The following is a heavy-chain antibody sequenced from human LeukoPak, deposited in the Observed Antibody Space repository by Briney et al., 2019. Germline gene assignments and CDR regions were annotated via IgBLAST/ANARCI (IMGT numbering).Heavy chain of an antibody. V-gene: IGHV1-46*01. CDR3: ARESDYYDSRRRFDY. CDR2: INPSGGRT. D-gene: IGHD3-22*01. CDR1: GYTFTNYY. J-gene: IGHJ4*02. Sequence: ASVKVSCKASGYTFTNYYMHWVRQAPGQGLEWMGMINPSGGRTSYAQKFQGRVTMTRDTSTSTVYMEMSSLRPEDTAVYYCARESDYYDSRRRFDYWGQGTLVTVSS.